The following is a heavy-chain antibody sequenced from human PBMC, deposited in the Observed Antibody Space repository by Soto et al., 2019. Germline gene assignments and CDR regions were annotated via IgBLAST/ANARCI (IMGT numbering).Heavy chain of an antibody. CDR1: GGTFSSYT. CDR2: IIPILGIA. D-gene: IGHD5-12*01. J-gene: IGHJ4*02. V-gene: IGHV1-69*08. Sequence: QVQLVQSGAEVKKPGSSVKVSCKASGGTFSSYTISWVRQAPGQGLEWMGRIIPILGIANYAQKFEGRVTITADKSASAADMELSSLRSEDTVVYYWARDQGIVATMRSFDYWGQGTLVTVSS. CDR3: ARDQGIVATMRSFDY.